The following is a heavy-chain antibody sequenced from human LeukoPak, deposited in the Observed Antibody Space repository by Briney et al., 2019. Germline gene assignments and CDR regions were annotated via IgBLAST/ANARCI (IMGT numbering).Heavy chain of an antibody. CDR2: INPNSGGT. Sequence: GASVKVSCKASGYTFTGYYMHWVRQAPGQGLEWMGWINPNSGGTNYAQKFQGWVTMTRDTSISTAYMELSRLRSDDTAVYYCARGRGGSSWFNLIDYWGQGTLATVSS. D-gene: IGHD6-13*01. J-gene: IGHJ4*02. V-gene: IGHV1-2*04. CDR3: ARGRGGSSWFNLIDY. CDR1: GYTFTGYY.